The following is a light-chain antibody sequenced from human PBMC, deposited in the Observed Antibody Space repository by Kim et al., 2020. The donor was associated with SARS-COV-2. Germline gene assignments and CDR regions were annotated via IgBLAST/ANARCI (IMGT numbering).Light chain of an antibody. CDR1: SSNIGTNY. J-gene: IGLJ3*02. V-gene: IGLV1-47*01. CDR2: KNN. CDR3: ATWDDSLSGWV. Sequence: ELTQPPSASETPGQRVTISCSGSSSNIGTNYVYWYQQLPTTAPKLLIYKNNYRSSGVPDRFSGSKSGTSASLAISGLRSEDEADYYCATWDDSLSGWVFGGGTKVTVL.